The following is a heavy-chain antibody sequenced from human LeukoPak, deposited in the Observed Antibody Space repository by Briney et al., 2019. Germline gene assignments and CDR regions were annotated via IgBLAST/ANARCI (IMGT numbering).Heavy chain of an antibody. CDR2: IYYSGST. CDR1: GGSISSGDYY. CDR3: ARSIVPAAMYNWFDP. D-gene: IGHD2-2*01. Sequence: PSETLSLTCTVSGGSISSGDYYWSWIRQPPGKGLEWIGYIYYSGSTYYNPSLKSRVTISVDTSKNQFSLKLSSVTVADTAVYYCARSIVPAAMYNWFDPWGQGTLVTVSS. V-gene: IGHV4-30-4*01. J-gene: IGHJ5*02.